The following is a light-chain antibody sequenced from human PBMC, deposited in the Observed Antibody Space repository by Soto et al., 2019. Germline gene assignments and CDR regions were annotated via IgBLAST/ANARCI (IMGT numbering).Light chain of an antibody. J-gene: IGLJ3*02. Sequence: QSALTQPRSVSGSPGQSVTISCTGTSSDVGGSNLVSWYQQHAGRALKLVIYDVIKRPSGVPDRFSGSKSGNTASLTISGLQVEDEADYYCCSYAGNSLWVFGGGTKLTVL. CDR1: SSDVGGSNL. CDR2: DVI. CDR3: CSYAGNSLWV. V-gene: IGLV2-11*01.